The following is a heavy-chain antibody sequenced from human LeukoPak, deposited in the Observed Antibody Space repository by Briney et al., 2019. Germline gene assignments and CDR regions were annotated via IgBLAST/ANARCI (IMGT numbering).Heavy chain of an antibody. D-gene: IGHD6-13*01. Sequence: GGSLRLSCAASGFTFSSHSMNWVRQAPGKGPEWVSYITSSSGTIYYADSVQGRFTISRDNAKNSLYLQMNSLRAEDTAVYYCARDRAAAGMFDYWGQGTLVTVSS. CDR3: ARDRAAAGMFDY. CDR1: GFTFSSHS. J-gene: IGHJ4*02. CDR2: ITSSSGTI. V-gene: IGHV3-48*04.